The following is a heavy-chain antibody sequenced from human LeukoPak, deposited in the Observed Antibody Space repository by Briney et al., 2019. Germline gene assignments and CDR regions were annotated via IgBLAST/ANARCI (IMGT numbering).Heavy chain of an antibody. V-gene: IGHV4-59*11. CDR2: ISYIGST. CDR1: ADSFSSHY. CDR3: ARGGRIAVARRFDY. Sequence: PSETLSLTCAVSADSFSSHYWTWIRQPPGKGLEWIGYISYIGSTNYNPSLKSRVTISIDTSKNQFSLKLSSVTAADTAVYYCARGGRIAVARRFDYWGQGTLVTVSS. J-gene: IGHJ4*02. D-gene: IGHD6-19*01.